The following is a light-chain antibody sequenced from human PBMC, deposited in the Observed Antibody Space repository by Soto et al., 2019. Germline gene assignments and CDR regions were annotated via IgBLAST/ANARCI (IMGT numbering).Light chain of an antibody. CDR1: QSVRSRH. J-gene: IGKJ4*01. CDR3: QQYGDSPLT. Sequence: EIVLTQSPGTLSFSPGERVTLSCRASQSVRSRHLAWYQQKPGQAPRPRIFGASIRAAGVPDRFSGSGSGTDFTLTISSLEPEDFAVYYYQQYGDSPLTFGGGTKVEIK. V-gene: IGKV3-20*01. CDR2: GAS.